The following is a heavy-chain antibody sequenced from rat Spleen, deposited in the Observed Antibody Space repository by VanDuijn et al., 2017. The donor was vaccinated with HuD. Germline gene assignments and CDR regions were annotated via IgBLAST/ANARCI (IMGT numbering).Heavy chain of an antibody. V-gene: IGHV5S14*01. J-gene: IGHJ2*01. CDR1: GFTFSNYD. D-gene: IGHD1-6*01. Sequence: EVHLVESGGGLVQPGGSLKLSCAASGFTFSNYDMAWVRQTPTKGLEWVASITTGGGKSYYRDSVKGRFTLSRDNAEKTQYLQMDSLKSEDTAMYYCTYYGYYWGQGVVVTVSS. CDR3: TYYGYY. CDR2: ITTGGGKS.